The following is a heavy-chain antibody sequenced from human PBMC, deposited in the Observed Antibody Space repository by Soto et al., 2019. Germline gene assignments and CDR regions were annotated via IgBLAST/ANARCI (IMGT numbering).Heavy chain of an antibody. CDR1: GYTFTSYD. Sequence: GVSVKVSSKASGYTFTSYDLNSVRQATGQGLEWMGWMNPNSGNTGYAQKFQGRVTMTRNTSISTAYMELSSLRSEDTAVYYCARGGDYDILTGYRYYYYYYYMDVWGKGTTVTVSS. D-gene: IGHD3-9*01. J-gene: IGHJ6*03. CDR2: MNPNSGNT. CDR3: ARGGDYDILTGYRYYYYYYYMDV. V-gene: IGHV1-8*01.